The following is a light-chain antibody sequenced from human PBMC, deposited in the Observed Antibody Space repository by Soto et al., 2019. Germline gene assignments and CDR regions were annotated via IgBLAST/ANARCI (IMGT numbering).Light chain of an antibody. J-gene: IGKJ5*01. V-gene: IGKV3-15*01. Sequence: EIVMTQSPGTLSLSPGDTATLSCRASQSLGSDLAWYQQKPGQAPSLLIYGASTRASGIPARFSGSGSGTEFTLTISSLQSEDSAVYFCQQYSERPLTFGQGTRLEIK. CDR3: QQYSERPLT. CDR2: GAS. CDR1: QSLGSD.